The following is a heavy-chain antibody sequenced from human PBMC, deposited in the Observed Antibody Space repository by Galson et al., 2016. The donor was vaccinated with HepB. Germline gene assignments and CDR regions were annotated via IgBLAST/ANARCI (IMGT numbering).Heavy chain of an antibody. CDR1: AGSISNYY. Sequence: LSLTCTVSAGSISNYYWSWIRQPPGKGLEWIGYVYSSGSTDYNPSLKSRVTILVDTSRNQFSLKLNSVTAADTAVYYCARDRIVPAASDYWGQGTLVTVSS. V-gene: IGHV4-59*01. J-gene: IGHJ4*02. CDR2: VYSSGST. D-gene: IGHD2-2*01. CDR3: ARDRIVPAASDY.